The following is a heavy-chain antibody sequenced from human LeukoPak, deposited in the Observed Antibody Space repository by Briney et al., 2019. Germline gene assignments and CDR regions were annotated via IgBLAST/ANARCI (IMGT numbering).Heavy chain of an antibody. CDR1: GGSISSGDYY. CDR2: IYWDDDK. J-gene: IGHJ4*02. V-gene: IGHV2-5*08. CDR3: AHKKIGIGCFDY. Sequence: TLSLTCTVSGGSISSGDYYWSWIRQPPGKALEWLALIYWDDDKRYSPSLKSRLTIIKDTSKNQMVLTMTNMDPVDTATYYCAHKKIGIGCFDYWGQGTLVTVSS. D-gene: IGHD3-16*01.